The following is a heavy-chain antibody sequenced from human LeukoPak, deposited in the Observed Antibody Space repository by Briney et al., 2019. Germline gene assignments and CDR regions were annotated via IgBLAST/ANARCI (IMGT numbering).Heavy chain of an antibody. Sequence: GRSLRPSCAASGFTFSSYAMRWVRQDPGKGLEWVAVISYDGSNKYYALSVKGRFTLSRNKSKNTLYLQMNSLRAEDTAMYYCASITMVRGSGVDYWGQGTRVTVSS. D-gene: IGHD3-10*01. CDR2: ISYDGSNK. J-gene: IGHJ4*02. V-gene: IGHV3-30*04. CDR3: ASITMVRGSGVDY. CDR1: GFTFSSYA.